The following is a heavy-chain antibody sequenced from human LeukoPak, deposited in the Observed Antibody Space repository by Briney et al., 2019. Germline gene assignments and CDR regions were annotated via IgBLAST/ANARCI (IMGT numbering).Heavy chain of an antibody. CDR2: ITGSGDST. V-gene: IGHV3-23*01. CDR1: GFTYSTHA. Sequence: GGSLRLSCAASGFTYSTHAMTWVRQAPGKGLEWVSGITGSGDSTYYADSVKGRFTISRDNSENTLFLQMNSLRAEDTAVYYCARDDYGLYWGQGTLVTVSS. CDR3: ARDDYGLY. J-gene: IGHJ4*02. D-gene: IGHD4-17*01.